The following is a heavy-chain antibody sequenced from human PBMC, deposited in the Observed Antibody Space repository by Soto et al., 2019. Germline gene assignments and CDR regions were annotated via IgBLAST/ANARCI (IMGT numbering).Heavy chain of an antibody. CDR3: AKDALVVVAPYWENYYYGMDV. Sequence: GGSLRLSCAASGFTFSSYAMSWVRQAPGKGLEWVSAISGSGGSTYYADSMKGRFTISRDNSKNTLYLQMNSLRAEDTAVYYCAKDALVVVAPYWENYYYGMDVWGQGTTVTVSS. V-gene: IGHV3-23*01. CDR2: ISGSGGST. J-gene: IGHJ6*02. CDR1: GFTFSSYA. D-gene: IGHD2-21*01.